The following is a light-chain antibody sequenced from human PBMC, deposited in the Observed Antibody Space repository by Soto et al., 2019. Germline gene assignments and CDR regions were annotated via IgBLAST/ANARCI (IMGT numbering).Light chain of an antibody. V-gene: IGKV3-20*01. CDR2: AAS. J-gene: IGKJ2*01. CDR1: QSVSSRD. Sequence: EIVLTQSPGTLSLSAGERATLSCRASQSVSSRDLAWYQQKPVQTHRVLIYAASSSATGIPDRFSGSGSGTDFTLTISRLEPEHLEVYYCHQYCSSPPYTFGQGTKLEIK. CDR3: HQYCSSPPYT.